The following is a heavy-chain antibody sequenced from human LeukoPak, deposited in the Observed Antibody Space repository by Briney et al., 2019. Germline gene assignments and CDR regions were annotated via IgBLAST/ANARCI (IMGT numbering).Heavy chain of an antibody. V-gene: IGHV1-18*01. D-gene: IGHD3-22*01. J-gene: IGHJ3*02. Sequence: ASVKVSCTASGYTVTSYGISWVRQAPGQGLEWRGWISAYNGNTNYAQKLQGRVTMTTDTSTSTVYMELSSLRSEDTAVYYCARVYYYDSSGYFSGAFDIWGQGTMVTVSS. CDR3: ARVYYYDSSGYFSGAFDI. CDR2: ISAYNGNT. CDR1: GYTVTSYG.